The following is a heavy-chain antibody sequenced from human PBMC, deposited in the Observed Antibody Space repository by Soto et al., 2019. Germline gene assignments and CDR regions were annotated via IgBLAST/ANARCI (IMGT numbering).Heavy chain of an antibody. J-gene: IGHJ4*02. CDR2: LYYSGST. D-gene: IGHD7-27*01. Sequence: QVQLQESGPGLVKPSETLSLTCTVSGGSISSYYWSWIRQPPGKGLEWIGYLYYSGSTNYNPSLKSRVTISVDTSKNQFSLKVSSVTAADTAVYYCARRWGTSFDFWGQGTLVTVSS. V-gene: IGHV4-59*01. CDR1: GGSISSYY. CDR3: ARRWGTSFDF.